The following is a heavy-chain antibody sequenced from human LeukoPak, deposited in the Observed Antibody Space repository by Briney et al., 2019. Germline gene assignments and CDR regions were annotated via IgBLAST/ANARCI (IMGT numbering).Heavy chain of an antibody. CDR1: GFTFSSYG. Sequence: GGSVRLSCAASGFTFSSYGMHWVRQAPGKGLEWVAVIWYDGSNKYYADSVKGRFTISRDNSKNTLYLQMNSLRAEDTAVYYCAKDRGYSSGWFDYWGQGTLVTVSS. J-gene: IGHJ4*02. CDR2: IWYDGSNK. CDR3: AKDRGYSSGWFDY. V-gene: IGHV3-33*06. D-gene: IGHD6-19*01.